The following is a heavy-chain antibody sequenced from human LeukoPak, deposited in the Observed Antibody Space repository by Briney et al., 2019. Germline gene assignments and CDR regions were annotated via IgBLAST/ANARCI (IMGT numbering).Heavy chain of an antibody. V-gene: IGHV3-23*01. CDR1: GFTFSSYA. CDR3: AFLSYDFWSGYSGD. D-gene: IGHD3-3*01. J-gene: IGHJ4*02. Sequence: GGSLRLSCAASGFTFSSYAMSWVCQAPGKGLEWVSAISGSGGSTYYADSVKGRFTISRDNSKNTLYLQMNSLRAEDTAVYYCAFLSYDFWSGYSGDWGQGTLVTVSS. CDR2: ISGSGGST.